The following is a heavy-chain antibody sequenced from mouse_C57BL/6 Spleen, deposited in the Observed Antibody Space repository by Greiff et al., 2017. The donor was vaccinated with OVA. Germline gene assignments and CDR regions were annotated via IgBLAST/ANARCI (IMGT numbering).Heavy chain of an antibody. Sequence: VQLQQSGAELVRPGASVTLSCKASGYTFTDYEMHWVKQTPVHGLEWIGAIDPETGGTAYNQKFKGKAILTADKSSSTAYMELRSLTSEDSAVYYCTRLGGNYEGFAYWGQGTLVTVSA. D-gene: IGHD2-1*01. V-gene: IGHV1-15*01. CDR2: IDPETGGT. CDR3: TRLGGNYEGFAY. J-gene: IGHJ3*01. CDR1: GYTFTDYE.